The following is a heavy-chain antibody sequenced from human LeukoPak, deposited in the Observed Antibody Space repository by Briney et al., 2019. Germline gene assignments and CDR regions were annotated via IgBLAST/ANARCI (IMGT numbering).Heavy chain of an antibody. D-gene: IGHD6-13*01. CDR3: ARAKFEQHYYYYMDV. V-gene: IGHV4-39*07. J-gene: IGHJ6*03. CDR2: IYYSGST. CDR1: GGSISSSSYY. Sequence: SETLSLTCTVSGGSISSSSYYWGWIRQSPGKGLEWIANIYYSGSTYYNPSLKGRVTISVDTSKNQFSLKLSSVTAADTAVYYCARAKFEQHYYYYMDVWGKGTTVTVSS.